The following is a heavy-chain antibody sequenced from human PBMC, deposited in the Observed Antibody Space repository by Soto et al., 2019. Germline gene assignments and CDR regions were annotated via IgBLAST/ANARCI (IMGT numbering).Heavy chain of an antibody. D-gene: IGHD6-19*01. Sequence: QLQLQESGPGLVKPSETLSLTCTVSGGSISSSSYYWGWIRQPPGKGLEWIGSIYYSGSTYYNPSLKSRVTISVDTSKNQFSLKLSSVTAADTAVYYCARLRQWLPPGVYWGQGTLVTVSS. CDR2: IYYSGST. CDR1: GGSISSSSYY. V-gene: IGHV4-39*01. J-gene: IGHJ4*02. CDR3: ARLRQWLPPGVY.